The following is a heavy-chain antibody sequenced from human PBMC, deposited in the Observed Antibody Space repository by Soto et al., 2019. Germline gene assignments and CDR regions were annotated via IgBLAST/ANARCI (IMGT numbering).Heavy chain of an antibody. Sequence: PGPSMRLSCSASGFPFSDYGLHCVLQVTSKGLEWVGVIWHDGTNKKYADSVKGRFTISRYHAKNSLYLQMNSLRAEDTAVYYCATDSWVIAVAGYLDYRGQGTLVTV. D-gene: IGHD6-19*01. CDR3: ATDSWVIAVAGYLDY. J-gene: IGHJ4*02. CDR2: IWHDGTNK. V-gene: IGHV3-33*03. CDR1: GFPFSDYG.